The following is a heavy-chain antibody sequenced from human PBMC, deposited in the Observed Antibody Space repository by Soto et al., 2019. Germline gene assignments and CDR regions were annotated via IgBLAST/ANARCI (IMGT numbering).Heavy chain of an antibody. CDR3: ARDKSYALAV. Sequence: EVQLVEYGGGFVQPGGSLRLSCAASGFDFSNSWMHWVRQVPGKGLVWVSHINSDGSSTTYADSVKGRFTISRDNARTMVYLQLDSLRVEDTAVYYCARDKSYALAVWGQGTTVTVSS. CDR1: GFDFSNSW. D-gene: IGHD4-17*01. J-gene: IGHJ6*02. CDR2: INSDGSST. V-gene: IGHV3-74*03.